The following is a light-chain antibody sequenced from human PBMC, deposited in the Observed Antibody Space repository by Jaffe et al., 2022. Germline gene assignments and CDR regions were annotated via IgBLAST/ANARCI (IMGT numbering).Light chain of an antibody. V-gene: IGKV4-1*01. Sequence: DIVMTQSPDSLAVSLGERATINCKSSQSVLSSTNNKNYLAWYQQKPGQPPKLLIYWASIRESGVPDRFSGSGSGTDFTLTISSLQAEDVAVYYCQQHYSTPLTFGPGTKVDIK. CDR2: WAS. CDR1: QSVLSSTNNKNY. CDR3: QQHYSTPLT. J-gene: IGKJ3*01.